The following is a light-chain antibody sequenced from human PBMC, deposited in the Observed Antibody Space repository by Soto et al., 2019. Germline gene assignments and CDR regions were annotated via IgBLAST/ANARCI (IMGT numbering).Light chain of an antibody. J-gene: IGKJ2*01. CDR3: LQHETYPRA. Sequence: IQMTQSPSSLSASVGDRVTITCRASQGITHYLGWYQQKPGKAPKRLIFDVSTLQSGVPSRFSGSGSGTEFTLTINNLQPEDFATYYCLQHETYPRAFGQGTKLEL. CDR2: DVS. CDR1: QGITHY. V-gene: IGKV1-17*02.